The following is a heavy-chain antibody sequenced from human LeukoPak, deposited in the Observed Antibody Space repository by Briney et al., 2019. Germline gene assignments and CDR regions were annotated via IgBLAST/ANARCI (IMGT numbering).Heavy chain of an antibody. J-gene: IGHJ6*02. V-gene: IGHV4-59*08. Sequence: PSETLSLTCTVSGGSISSYYWSWIRQPPGKGLEWIGYIYYSGSTNYNPSLKSRVTISVDTSKNQFSLKLSSVTAADTAVYYCARARPLSSTATLYGMDVWGQGTTVTVSS. D-gene: IGHD4-11*01. CDR1: GGSISSYY. CDR3: ARARPLSSTATLYGMDV. CDR2: IYYSGST.